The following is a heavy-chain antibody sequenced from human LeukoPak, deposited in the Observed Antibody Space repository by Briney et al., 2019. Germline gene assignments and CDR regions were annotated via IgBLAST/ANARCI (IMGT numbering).Heavy chain of an antibody. CDR3: ARSKDILTGYCFDY. V-gene: IGHV1-24*01. CDR1: GYTLTEFS. CDR2: FDPEDGET. D-gene: IGHD3-9*01. Sequence: ASVKVSCKVSGYTLTEFSMHWVRQAPGKGLEWMGGFDPEDGETIYAQELQGRVTMTKDTSTDTAYMELSSLRSEDTAVYYCARSKDILTGYCFDYWGQGTLVTVSS. J-gene: IGHJ4*02.